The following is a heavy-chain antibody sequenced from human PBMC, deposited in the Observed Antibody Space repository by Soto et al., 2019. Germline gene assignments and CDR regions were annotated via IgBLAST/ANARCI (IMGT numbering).Heavy chain of an antibody. D-gene: IGHD3-10*01. CDR2: ISAYNCNT. CDR3: ARDYYFRWPFDY. CDR1: GYTFTSYG. Sequence: GASVKVSCKASGYTFTSYGISWVRQAPGQGLEWIGWISAYNCNTNYAQKLQGRVTMTTDTSTSTAYMELRSLRSDDTAVYYCARDYYFRWPFDYWGQGTLVTVSS. J-gene: IGHJ4*02. V-gene: IGHV1-18*01.